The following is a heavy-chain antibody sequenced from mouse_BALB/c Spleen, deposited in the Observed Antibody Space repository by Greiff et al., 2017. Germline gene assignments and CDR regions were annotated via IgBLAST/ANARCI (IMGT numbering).Heavy chain of an antibody. Sequence: VQVVESGPGLVAPSQSLSITCTVSGFSLTGYGVNWVRQPPGKGLEWLGMIWGDGSTDYNSALKSRLSISKDNSKSQVFLKMNSLQTDDTARYYCARENDYEGYYYAMDYWGQGTSVTVSS. V-gene: IGHV2-6-7*01. CDR1: GFSLTGYG. CDR2: IWGDGST. D-gene: IGHD2-4*01. J-gene: IGHJ4*01. CDR3: ARENDYEGYYYAMDY.